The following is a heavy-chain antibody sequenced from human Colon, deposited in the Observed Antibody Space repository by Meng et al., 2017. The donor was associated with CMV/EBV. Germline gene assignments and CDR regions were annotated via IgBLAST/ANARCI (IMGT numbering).Heavy chain of an antibody. V-gene: IGHV4-34*01. CDR3: ARGWVRDRSSLHFDY. CDR2: INHSGTT. J-gene: IGHJ4*02. CDR1: GGSVTHYS. D-gene: IGHD6-6*01. Sequence: QVHRQQWGAGLLKPSEPLSLTCALYGGSVTHYSWSWIRQPPGKGLEWIAEINHSGTTYYNPSLKSRVTLSLDSSTNQFSLKLSSVTAADAAIYYCARGWVRDRSSLHFDYWGQGTLVTVSS.